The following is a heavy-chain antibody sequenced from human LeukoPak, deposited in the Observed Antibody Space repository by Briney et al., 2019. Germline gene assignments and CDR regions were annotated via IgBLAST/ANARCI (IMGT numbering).Heavy chain of an antibody. CDR1: GYTFTSYG. CDR2: ISAYNGNT. J-gene: IGHJ4*02. Sequence: GASVKVSCKASGYTFTSYGISWVRPAPGQGLEWMGWISAYNGNTNYAQKLQGRVTMTTDTSTSTAYMELRSLRSDDTAVYYCARDERFLEWSLVDYWGQGTLVTVSS. D-gene: IGHD3-3*01. V-gene: IGHV1-18*01. CDR3: ARDERFLEWSLVDY.